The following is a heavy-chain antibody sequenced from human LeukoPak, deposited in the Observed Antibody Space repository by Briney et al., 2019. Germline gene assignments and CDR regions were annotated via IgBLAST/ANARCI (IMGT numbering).Heavy chain of an antibody. CDR2: ISYDGSNK. Sequence: GGSLRLSCAASGFTFSSYAMHWVRQAPGKGLEWVAVISYDGSNKYYADSVKGRFTISRDNSKNTLYLQMNSLRAEDTAVYYCARDSATEGGYFDYWGRGTLVTVSS. CDR1: GFTFSSYA. J-gene: IGHJ4*02. CDR3: ARDSATEGGYFDY. V-gene: IGHV3-30-3*01.